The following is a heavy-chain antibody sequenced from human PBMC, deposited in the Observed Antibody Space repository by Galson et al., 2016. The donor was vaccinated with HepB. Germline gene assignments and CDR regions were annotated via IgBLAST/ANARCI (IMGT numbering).Heavy chain of an antibody. CDR2: IRSDGST. Sequence: SETLSLTCSVSGDSITSSGYYWGWIRQPPGKGLEWIGSIRSDGSTYYSPSLKSRATISVDTSKNQFSLRLTSVTAADTAVYYCARPVGRGAYAYWGQGTLVTVSS. CDR3: ARPVGRGAYAY. J-gene: IGHJ4*02. D-gene: IGHD1-26*01. CDR1: GDSITSSGYY. V-gene: IGHV4-39*01.